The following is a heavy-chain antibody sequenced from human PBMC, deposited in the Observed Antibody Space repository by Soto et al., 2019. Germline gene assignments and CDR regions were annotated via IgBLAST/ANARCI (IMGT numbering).Heavy chain of an antibody. CDR1: GFTFSSYA. D-gene: IGHD3-10*01. V-gene: IGHV3-23*01. Sequence: GGSLRLSCAASGFTFSSYAMSWVRQAPGKGLEWVSAISGRSGSTYYADSVKGRLTISRDNSKNTLYLQMNNLIAEDTAVYYCAKDQGSGRLFVAFDNWGQGTMVTVSS. CDR3: AKDQGSGRLFVAFDN. J-gene: IGHJ3*02. CDR2: ISGRSGST.